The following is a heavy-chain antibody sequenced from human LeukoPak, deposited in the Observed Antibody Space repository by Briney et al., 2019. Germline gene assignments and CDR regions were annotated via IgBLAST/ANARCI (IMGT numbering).Heavy chain of an antibody. D-gene: IGHD3-22*01. Sequence: GGSLRLSCAASGFTFSSYAMSWVRQAPGKGLEWVSAISGSGGSTYYADSVKGRFTISRDNSKNTLYLQMNSLRSEDTAVYYCAKETIPYYYDSSGYYTVADAFDIWGQGTMVTVSS. CDR2: ISGSGGST. CDR3: AKETIPYYYDSSGYYTVADAFDI. J-gene: IGHJ3*02. CDR1: GFTFSSYA. V-gene: IGHV3-23*01.